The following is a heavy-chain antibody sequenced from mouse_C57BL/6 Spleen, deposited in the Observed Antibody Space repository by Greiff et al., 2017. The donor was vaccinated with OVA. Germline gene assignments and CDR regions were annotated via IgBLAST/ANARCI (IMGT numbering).Heavy chain of an antibody. J-gene: IGHJ3*01. V-gene: IGHV1-54*01. D-gene: IGHD1-1*01. CDR3: AGSPYYYGSFAY. Sequence: VQLQQSGAELVRPGTSVKVSCKASGYAFTNYLIEWVKQRPGQGLEWIGVINPGSGGTNYNEKFKGKATLTADKSSSTAYMQLSSLTSEDSAVYFCAGSPYYYGSFAYWGQGTLVTVSA. CDR1: GYAFTNYL. CDR2: INPGSGGT.